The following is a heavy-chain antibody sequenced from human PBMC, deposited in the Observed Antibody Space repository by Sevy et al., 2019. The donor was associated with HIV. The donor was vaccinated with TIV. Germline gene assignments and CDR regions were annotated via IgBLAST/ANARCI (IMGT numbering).Heavy chain of an antibody. Sequence: ASVKVSCKASGYTFTSYGISWVRQAPGQGLEWMGWISAYNGNTNYAQKLQGRVTMTTDTSTSTAYMELRSLRSDDTAAYYCARDYYGSGSYYNFPVDYWGQGTLVTVSS. CDR3: ARDYYGSGSYYNFPVDY. CDR1: GYTFTSYG. CDR2: ISAYNGNT. V-gene: IGHV1-18*01. J-gene: IGHJ4*02. D-gene: IGHD3-10*01.